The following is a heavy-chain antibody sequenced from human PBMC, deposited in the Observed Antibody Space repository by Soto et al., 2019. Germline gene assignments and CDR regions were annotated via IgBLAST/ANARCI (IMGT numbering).Heavy chain of an antibody. Sequence: GGSLRLSCSASGFTFSSYAMHWVRQAPGKGLDYVSSISTNGGSTHYADSVKGRFTISRDNSENTQYLQMSSLRADDTAVYYCVKGEYYYDSSGYYPFDYWGQGTLVTVSS. CDR1: GFTFSSYA. CDR2: ISTNGGST. CDR3: VKGEYYYDSSGYYPFDY. V-gene: IGHV3-64D*06. D-gene: IGHD3-22*01. J-gene: IGHJ4*02.